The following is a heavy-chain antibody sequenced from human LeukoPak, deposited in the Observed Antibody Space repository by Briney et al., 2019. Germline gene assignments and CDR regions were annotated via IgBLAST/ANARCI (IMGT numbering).Heavy chain of an antibody. CDR2: INPNSGGT. CDR1: GYTFTGYY. CDR3: ARAIDFWSGYFAFDI. Sequence: ASVKVSCKASGYTFTGYYMHWVRQAPGQGLEWMGWINPNSGGTNYAQKFQGRVTMTRDTSISTACMELSRLRSDDTAVYYCARAIDFWSGYFAFDIWGQGTMVTVSS. V-gene: IGHV1-2*02. J-gene: IGHJ3*02. D-gene: IGHD3-3*01.